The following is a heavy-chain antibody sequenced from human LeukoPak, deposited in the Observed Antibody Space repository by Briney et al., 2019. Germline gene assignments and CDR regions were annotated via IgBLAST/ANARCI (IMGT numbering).Heavy chain of an antibody. V-gene: IGHV3-23*01. J-gene: IGHJ6*03. CDR1: GFTFSSYA. CDR3: AKNYGSGSSVKYYYYMDV. D-gene: IGHD3-10*01. Sequence: TGGSLRLSCAASGFTFSSYAMRWVRQAPGKGLAWISGISGSGGSTYYADSVKGRFTISRDNSKNTLYLQMNSLRAEDSAVYYCAKNYGSGSSVKYYYYMDVWGKGTTVTVS. CDR2: ISGSGGST.